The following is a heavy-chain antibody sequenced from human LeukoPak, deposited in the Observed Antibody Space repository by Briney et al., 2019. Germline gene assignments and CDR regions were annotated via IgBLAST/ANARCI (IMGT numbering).Heavy chain of an antibody. D-gene: IGHD4-17*01. CDR1: GYTFTGYY. V-gene: IGHV1-2*02. CDR2: INPNSGGT. J-gene: IGHJ4*02. Sequence: ASVKVSCKASGYTFTGYYMHWVRQAPGQGLEWVGWINPNSGGTNYAQKFQGRVTMTRDTSISTAYMELSRLRSDDTAVYYCARAPTNYGDYSDYWGQGTLVPVSS. CDR3: ARAPTNYGDYSDY.